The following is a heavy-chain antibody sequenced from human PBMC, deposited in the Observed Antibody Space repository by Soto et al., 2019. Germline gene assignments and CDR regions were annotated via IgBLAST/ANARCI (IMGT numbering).Heavy chain of an antibody. J-gene: IGHJ4*02. CDR3: ARGGWYVDY. V-gene: IGHV4-59*01. D-gene: IGHD6-19*01. CDR1: GGSMSGNY. Sequence: QVQLQESGPGLVKSSETLSLTCTVSGGSMSGNYWSWIRQPPGKGLEWIGYIYYTGSTNYNPSLESRVTMSVDTSKNQFSLKLTSVTAADTAVYFCARGGWYVDYWGQGTLVTVSS. CDR2: IYYTGST.